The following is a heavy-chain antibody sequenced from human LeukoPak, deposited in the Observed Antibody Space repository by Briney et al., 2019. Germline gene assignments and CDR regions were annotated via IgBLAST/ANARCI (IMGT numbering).Heavy chain of an antibody. CDR2: IIPIFGTA. Sequence: SVKVSCKASGGTFSSYAISWVRQAPGQGLEWMGGIIPIFGTANYAQKFQGRVTITTDESTSTAYMELSSLRSEDTAVYYCARDCRIAAAVTGDAFDIWGQGTMVTVSS. V-gene: IGHV1-69*05. J-gene: IGHJ3*02. CDR3: ARDCRIAAAVTGDAFDI. D-gene: IGHD6-13*01. CDR1: GGTFSSYA.